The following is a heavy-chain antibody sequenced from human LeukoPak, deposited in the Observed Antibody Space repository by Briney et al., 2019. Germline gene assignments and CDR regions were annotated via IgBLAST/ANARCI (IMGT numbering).Heavy chain of an antibody. J-gene: IGHJ5*02. V-gene: IGHV4-39*01. Sequence: ASETLSLTCTVSGGSISSSSYYWGWLRQPPGKGLEWIGRIYNSGSTYHNPALKSRVSISVDTSKNQCSLNLSSVTAADTAVYYCARHVPGAAGILRWFDPWGQRTLVTVSS. CDR1: GGSISSSSYY. CDR3: ARHVPGAAGILRWFDP. CDR2: IYNSGST. D-gene: IGHD6-13*01.